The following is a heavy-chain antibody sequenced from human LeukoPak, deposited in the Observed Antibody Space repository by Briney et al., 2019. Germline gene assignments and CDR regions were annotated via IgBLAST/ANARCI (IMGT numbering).Heavy chain of an antibody. J-gene: IGHJ4*02. CDR2: ISSSGGST. CDR3: AKSLAAARDY. D-gene: IGHD6-13*01. CDR1: GFTFASCA. V-gene: IGHV3-23*01. Sequence: PGGSLRLSCAASGFTFASCAMSWARQAPGKRLEWVSSISSSGGSTYYADSVKGRFTISRDNSKNTLYLQVNSLRAEDTAVYYCAKSLAAARDYWGQGTLVTVSS.